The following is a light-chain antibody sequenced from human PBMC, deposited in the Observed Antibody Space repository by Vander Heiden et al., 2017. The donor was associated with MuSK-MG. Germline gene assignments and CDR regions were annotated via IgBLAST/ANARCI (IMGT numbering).Light chain of an antibody. Sequence: EIVLTQSPGTLSLSPGERATLSCRASQSFSSSCLAWYQQNPGQAPKLLIYGTSSRATGIPDRFSGSGSGTDFTLTISRLEPEDFAVYYCQQYGTSPPITFGQGTRLEIK. CDR2: GTS. CDR3: QQYGTSPPIT. CDR1: QSFSSSC. V-gene: IGKV3-20*01. J-gene: IGKJ5*01.